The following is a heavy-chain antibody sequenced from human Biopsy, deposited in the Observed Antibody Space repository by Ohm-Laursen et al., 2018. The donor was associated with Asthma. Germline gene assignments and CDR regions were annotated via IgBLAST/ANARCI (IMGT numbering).Heavy chain of an antibody. CDR2: ISVYNGNT. D-gene: IGHD3-10*01. J-gene: IGHJ6*02. CDR1: GYTFNSAG. V-gene: IGHV1-18*01. CDR3: ARAVDYSHYYGIDV. Sequence: ASVKVSCKTSGYTFNSAGITWVRQSPGQGLEWMGWISVYNGNTKVAQKLQDRVTMITDTSTSTAYMELRSLRSDDTAAYFCARAVDYSHYYGIDVWGQGTTVTVS.